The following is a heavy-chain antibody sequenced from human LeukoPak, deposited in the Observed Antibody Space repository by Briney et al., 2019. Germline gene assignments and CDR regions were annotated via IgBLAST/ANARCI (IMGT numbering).Heavy chain of an antibody. J-gene: IGHJ5*01. CDR2: LGGINGYT. CDR1: GFTFSTYG. D-gene: IGHD2-2*01. V-gene: IGHV3-23*01. CDR3: AKVPRGCYARHFDS. Sequence: GGSLRLSCAASGFTFSTYGMSWVRQAPGKGLEWVSSLGGINGYTYYADSVKGRFTISRDNSKNTLYLQMNSLRAEDTALYYCAKVPRGCYARHFDSWGQGTLVTVSS.